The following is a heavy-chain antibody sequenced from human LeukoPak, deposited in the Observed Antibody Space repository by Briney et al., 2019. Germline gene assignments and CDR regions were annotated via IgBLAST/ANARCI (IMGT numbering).Heavy chain of an antibody. D-gene: IGHD2-2*01. CDR2: INSGGSGT. CDR3: AKEGTSLGVGGMDV. J-gene: IGHJ6*02. V-gene: IGHV3-74*01. Sequence: GGSLRLSCAASGFNFASHWMHWVRQTPGKGLVWVSRINSGGSGTSYADSVKGRFTISRDKSKNTLYLQMNSLRAEDTAVYYCAKEGTSLGVGGMDVWGQGTTVTVSS. CDR1: GFNFASHW.